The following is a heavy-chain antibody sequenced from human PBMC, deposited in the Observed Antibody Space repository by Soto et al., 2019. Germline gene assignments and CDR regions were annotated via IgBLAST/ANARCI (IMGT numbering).Heavy chain of an antibody. V-gene: IGHV3-33*01. Sequence: GGSLRLSCAASGFTFSSYGMHWVRQAPGKGLEWVAVIWYDGSNKYYADSVKGRFTISRDNSKNTLYLQMNSLRAEDTAVYYCARGYYDFWSGYSTTIDYWGQGTLVTVSS. CDR2: IWYDGSNK. D-gene: IGHD3-3*01. J-gene: IGHJ4*02. CDR3: ARGYYDFWSGYSTTIDY. CDR1: GFTFSSYG.